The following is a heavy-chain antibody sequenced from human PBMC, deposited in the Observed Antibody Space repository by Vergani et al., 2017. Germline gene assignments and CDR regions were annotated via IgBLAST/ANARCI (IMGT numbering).Heavy chain of an antibody. Sequence: QVQLQESGPGLVKPSQTLSLTCSVSGGAVNSGSNFWTWIRQTAGKGLEWIGRTSTDGSTNYNPSLKSRVTVSVDTSKTQISLRLTSVTAEDTAVYYCATIGYRRWGYYFDYWGQGILVTVSS. D-gene: IGHD2-2*02. CDR3: ATIGYRRWGYYFDY. CDR2: TSTDGST. V-gene: IGHV4-61*02. CDR1: GGAVNSGSNF. J-gene: IGHJ4*02.